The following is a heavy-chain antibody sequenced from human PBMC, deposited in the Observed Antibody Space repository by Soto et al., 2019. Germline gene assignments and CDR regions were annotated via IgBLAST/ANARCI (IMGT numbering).Heavy chain of an antibody. CDR2: ISGSGGST. CDR1: GFTFSSYA. J-gene: IGHJ6*02. D-gene: IGHD3-3*01. V-gene: IGHV3-23*01. CDR3: AKLSDFGVVSKSYYYYYGMDV. Sequence: PGGSLRLSCAASGFTFSSYAMSWVRQAPGKGLEWVSAISGSGGSTYYVDSVKGRFTISRDNSKNTLYLQMNSLRAEDTAVYYCAKLSDFGVVSKSYYYYYGMDVWGQGTTVTVSS.